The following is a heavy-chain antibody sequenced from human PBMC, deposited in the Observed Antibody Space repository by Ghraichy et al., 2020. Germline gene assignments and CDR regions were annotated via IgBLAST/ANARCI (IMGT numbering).Heavy chain of an antibody. CDR3: ARGRSRITIFGVVIITAFDY. Sequence: SETLSLTCAVYGGSFSGYYWSWIRQPPGKGLEWIGEINHSGSTNYNPSLKSRVTISVDTSKNQFSLKLSSVTAADTAVYYCARGRSRITIFGVVIITAFDYWGQGTLVTVSS. CDR2: INHSGST. V-gene: IGHV4-34*01. J-gene: IGHJ4*02. CDR1: GGSFSGYY. D-gene: IGHD3-3*01.